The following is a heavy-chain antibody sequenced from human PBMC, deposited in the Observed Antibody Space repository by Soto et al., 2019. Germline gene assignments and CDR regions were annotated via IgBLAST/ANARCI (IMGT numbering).Heavy chain of an antibody. Sequence: SVKVSCKASGGTFSSYTISWVRQVPGQGLEWMGRIIPILGIANYAQKSQGRVTITADKSTSTAYMELSSLRSEDTAVYYCARDGIAVAGTGYNWFDPWGQGTLVTVSS. V-gene: IGHV1-69*04. J-gene: IGHJ5*02. D-gene: IGHD6-19*01. CDR3: ARDGIAVAGTGYNWFDP. CDR1: GGTFSSYT. CDR2: IIPILGIA.